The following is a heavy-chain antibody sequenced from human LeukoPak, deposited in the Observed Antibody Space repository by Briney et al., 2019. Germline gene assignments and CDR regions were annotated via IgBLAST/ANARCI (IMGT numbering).Heavy chain of an antibody. V-gene: IGHV3-7*01. CDR3: ARDRHINSWSNDRFDY. CDR2: INQDASEI. J-gene: IGHJ4*02. CDR1: RFTFSNYW. D-gene: IGHD6-13*01. Sequence: GGSLRLSCAASRFTFSNYWMTWVRQAPGKGLEWVGNINQDASEINYVDSVKGRFTISRVNAENSLYLQMNSLRAEDTAIYFCARDRHINSWSNDRFDYWARESWSPSPQ.